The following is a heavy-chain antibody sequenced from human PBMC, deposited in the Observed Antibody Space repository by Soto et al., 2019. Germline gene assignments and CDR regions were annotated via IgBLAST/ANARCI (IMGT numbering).Heavy chain of an antibody. V-gene: IGHV1-18*01. Sequence: ASVKVSCKASGYTFTSYAISWVRQAPGQGLEWMGWINTYNGDTKYAQNFQGRATMTTDTSTNTAYMELRSLRSDDTAVYYCARDGVAVTTGISGYWGQGTLVTVSS. J-gene: IGHJ4*02. D-gene: IGHD4-4*01. CDR2: INTYNGDT. CDR1: GYTFTSYA. CDR3: ARDGVAVTTGISGY.